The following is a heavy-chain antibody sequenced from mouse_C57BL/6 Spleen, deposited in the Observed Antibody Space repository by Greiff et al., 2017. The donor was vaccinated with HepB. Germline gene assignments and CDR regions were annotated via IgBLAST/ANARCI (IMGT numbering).Heavy chain of an antibody. D-gene: IGHD1-1*01. J-gene: IGHJ4*01. Sequence: EVQLQQSGAELVRPGASVKLSCTASGFNIKDDYMHWVKQRPEQGLEWIGWIDPENGDTEYASKFQGKATITADTSSNTAYLQLSSLTSEDTAVYYCTTPITTVVAPGARDYWGQGTSVTVSS. CDR2: IDPENGDT. CDR1: GFNIKDDY. V-gene: IGHV14-4*01. CDR3: TTPITTVVAPGARDY.